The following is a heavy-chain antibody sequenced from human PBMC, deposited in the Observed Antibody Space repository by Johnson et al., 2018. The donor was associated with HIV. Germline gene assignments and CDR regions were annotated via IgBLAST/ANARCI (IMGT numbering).Heavy chain of an antibody. CDR2: IYSGGDT. J-gene: IGHJ3*02. Sequence: VQLVESGGGLVQPGGSLRLSCAASGFTVSSNYMSWVRQAPGKGLEWVSVIYSGGDTYYADSMRGRLTISRDNSKNTLYLQMNSLIVEDTAVYYCARAWVNYYDSPDAFDIWGQGTMVTVSS. D-gene: IGHD3-22*01. V-gene: IGHV3-66*02. CDR3: ARAWVNYYDSPDAFDI. CDR1: GFTVSSNY.